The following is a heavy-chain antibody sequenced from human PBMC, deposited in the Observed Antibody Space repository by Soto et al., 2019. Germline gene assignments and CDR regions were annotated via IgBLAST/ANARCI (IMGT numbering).Heavy chain of an antibody. CDR2: INHSGST. D-gene: IGHD3-3*01. Sequence: SETLSLTCAVYGGSFSGYYWSWIRQPPGKGLEWIGEINHSGSTNYNPSLKSRVTISIDTSKNQFSLKLSSVTAADTAVYYCARATHYDFRSGYNTNYYYYMDVWGKGTTVTVSS. CDR1: GGSFSGYY. CDR3: ARATHYDFRSGYNTNYYYYMDV. V-gene: IGHV4-34*01. J-gene: IGHJ6*03.